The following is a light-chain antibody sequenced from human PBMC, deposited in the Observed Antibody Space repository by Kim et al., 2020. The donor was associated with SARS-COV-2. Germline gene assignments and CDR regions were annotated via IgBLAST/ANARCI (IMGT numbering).Light chain of an antibody. Sequence: SSVRAIVTFPCRASQDICSSLALYQPHPWNVPILLIYAASALQSWVPSRFSVIGSGTDFTLTISSLQPEDVATYYCQKYDSAPCTFGQGTKLYIK. V-gene: IGKV1-27*01. CDR2: AAS. CDR1: QDICSS. CDR3: QKYDSAPCT. J-gene: IGKJ2*02.